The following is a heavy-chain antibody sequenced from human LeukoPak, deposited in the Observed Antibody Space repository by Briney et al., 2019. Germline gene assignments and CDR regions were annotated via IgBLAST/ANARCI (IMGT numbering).Heavy chain of an antibody. D-gene: IGHD7-27*01. J-gene: IGHJ4*02. V-gene: IGHV3-30*03. CDR2: ISYDGSNE. Sequence: PGRSLRLSCAASGFTFSTYGMHWVRQAPGKGLEWVAVISYDGSNEYYADSVKGRFTISRDTSRNTLYLQMNSLRAEDTALYYCARKFLTGRLIDYWGQGTLVTVSS. CDR1: GFTFSTYG. CDR3: ARKFLTGRLIDY.